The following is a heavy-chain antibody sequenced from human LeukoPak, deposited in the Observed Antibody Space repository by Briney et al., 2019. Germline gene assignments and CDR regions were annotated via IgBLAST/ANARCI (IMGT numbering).Heavy chain of an antibody. D-gene: IGHD5-18*01. CDR2: IQHSGST. Sequence: GSLRLSCAASGFTFSSYWMSWVRQAPGKGLEWIGSIQHSGSTYYNPSLKSRVTISVDTSKNQFSLKLSSVTAADTAVYYCGREVGYSYGYIDYWGQGTLVTVSS. CDR1: GFTFSSYW. V-gene: IGHV4-38-2*02. J-gene: IGHJ4*02. CDR3: GREVGYSYGYIDY.